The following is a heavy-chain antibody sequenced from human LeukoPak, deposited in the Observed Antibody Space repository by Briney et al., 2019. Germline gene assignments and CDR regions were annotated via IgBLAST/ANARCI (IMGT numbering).Heavy chain of an antibody. CDR1: GFTFSSYS. Sequence: GGSLRLSCAASGFTFSSYSMNWVRPAPGKGLEWVSSISSSSSYIYYADSVKGRFTISRDNAKNSLYLQMNSLRAEGTAVYYCARDMGLVPANYYYYYGMDVWGQGTTVTVSS. J-gene: IGHJ6*02. CDR3: ARDMGLVPANYYYYYGMDV. D-gene: IGHD2-2*01. CDR2: ISSSSSYI. V-gene: IGHV3-21*01.